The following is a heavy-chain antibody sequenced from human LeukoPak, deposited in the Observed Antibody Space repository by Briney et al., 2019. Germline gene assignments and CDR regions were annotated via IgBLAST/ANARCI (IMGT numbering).Heavy chain of an antibody. CDR3: ARSRGAINYYDSSGYYYG. CDR1: GYSFTAQY. Sequence: ASVKVSCKASGYSFTAQYMHWLRQAPGQGLEWMGWINPNNGDTKYAQSFLGRVIMTRDTSTTTAYMELSSLRSDDTAVYYCARSRGAINYYDSSGYYYGWGQGTLVTVSS. V-gene: IGHV1-2*02. CDR2: INPNNGDT. D-gene: IGHD3-22*01. J-gene: IGHJ4*02.